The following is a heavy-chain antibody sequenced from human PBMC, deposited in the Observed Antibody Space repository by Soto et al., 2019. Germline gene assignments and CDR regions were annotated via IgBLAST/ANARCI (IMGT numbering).Heavy chain of an antibody. CDR2: IYGSGST. CDR1: EFIVSSNY. J-gene: IGHJ6*02. V-gene: IGHV3-53*01. CDR3: AGRVGATNYGMDV. D-gene: IGHD1-26*01. Sequence: PWGSLRLSCSASEFIVSSNYMNWVRQAPGKGLECVSTIYGSGSTYYADSVKGRFTISRDNSKNPLYLQMTSLRAEDKAVYYCAGRVGATNYGMDVWGQGTTVTVSS.